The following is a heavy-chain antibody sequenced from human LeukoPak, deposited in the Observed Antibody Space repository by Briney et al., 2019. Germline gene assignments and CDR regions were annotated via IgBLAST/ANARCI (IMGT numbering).Heavy chain of an antibody. V-gene: IGHV1-46*01. CDR1: GYIFSSYY. CDR3: ARGGVSYQPFDY. CDR2: INAGGDDT. J-gene: IGHJ4*02. Sequence: ASVKVSCKASGYIFSSYYMHWVRQAPGQGLEWMGIINAGGDDTNYAQKFQGRVTMTRDTSTSTLYMELSSLRSEDTAVYYCARGGVSYQPFDYWGQGTLVTVSS. D-gene: IGHD1-26*01.